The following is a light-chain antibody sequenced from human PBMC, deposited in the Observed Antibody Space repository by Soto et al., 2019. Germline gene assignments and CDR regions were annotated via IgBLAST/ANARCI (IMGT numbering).Light chain of an antibody. CDR1: SSNIGSNT. Sequence: QSVLTQPPSASGTPGQRVTISCSGSSSNIGSNTVNWYQQLPGTAPKLLIYSNNQRPSGVPDRFSGSKSGTSASLAISGPQSEDGADYYCAAWDDTLNGVVFGGGTKFTVL. CDR2: SNN. CDR3: AAWDDTLNGVV. V-gene: IGLV1-44*01. J-gene: IGLJ2*01.